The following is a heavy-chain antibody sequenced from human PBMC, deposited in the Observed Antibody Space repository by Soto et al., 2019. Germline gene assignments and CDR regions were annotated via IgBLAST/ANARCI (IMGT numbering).Heavy chain of an antibody. Sequence: LRLSCAASGFTFSSYAMSWVRQAPGKGLEWVSAISGSGGSTYYADSVKGRFTISRDNSKNTLYLQMNSLRAEDTAVYYCAKSPYSSYSNWFDPWGQGTLVTAPQ. V-gene: IGHV3-23*01. CDR3: AKSPYSSYSNWFDP. D-gene: IGHD6-6*01. CDR2: ISGSGGST. J-gene: IGHJ5*02. CDR1: GFTFSSYA.